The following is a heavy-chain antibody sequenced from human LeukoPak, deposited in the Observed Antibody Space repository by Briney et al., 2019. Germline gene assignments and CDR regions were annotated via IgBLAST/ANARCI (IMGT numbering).Heavy chain of an antibody. CDR3: TTAVY. CDR1: GCTLSCEL. J-gene: IGHJ4*02. V-gene: IGHV3-48*03. Sequence: GGCLIQGFSIAGCTLSCELRTRGRQAPGKGLEWVSYISNSGSAIYYADSVKGRFTISRDNAKNSLYLQMNSLRAEDTVVYYCTTAVYRGQGTLVTVSS. D-gene: IGHD6-19*01. CDR2: ISNSGSAI.